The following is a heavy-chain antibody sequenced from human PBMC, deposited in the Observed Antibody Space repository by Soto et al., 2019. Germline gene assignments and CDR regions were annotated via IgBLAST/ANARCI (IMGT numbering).Heavy chain of an antibody. CDR1: GSTIDDYA. V-gene: IGHV3-9*01. Sequence: PGVSLRLSCVVSGSTIDDYAMHWVRQVPGKGLEWVSGIFWVGGGTGYADSVKGRFTISRDRAKNSLSLQMNSLRIEDTAVYYCGKDLSRVGLVSWGQGSRGTV. CDR3: GKDLSRVGLVS. CDR2: IFWVGGGT. J-gene: IGHJ5*02. D-gene: IGHD1-26*01.